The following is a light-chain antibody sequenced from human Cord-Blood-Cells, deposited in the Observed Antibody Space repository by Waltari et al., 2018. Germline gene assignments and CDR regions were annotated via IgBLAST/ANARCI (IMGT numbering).Light chain of an antibody. CDR3: AAWDDSLNGWV. Sequence: QSVLTQPPSPSGTPGQRVTISCSGSSSNLGSNTVNWYQQLPGTAPKLLIYSNNQRPSGVPDRFSGSKSGTSASLAISGLQSEDEADYYCAAWDDSLNGWVFGGGTKLTVL. V-gene: IGLV1-44*01. CDR2: SNN. CDR1: SSNLGSNT. J-gene: IGLJ3*02.